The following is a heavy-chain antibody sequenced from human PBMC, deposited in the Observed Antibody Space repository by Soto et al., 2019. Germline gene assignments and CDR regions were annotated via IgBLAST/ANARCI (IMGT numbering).Heavy chain of an antibody. V-gene: IGHV1-18*01. CDR3: ARDGVGYCSSTSCYVWFDP. CDR2: ISAYNGNT. Sequence: ASVKVSCKASGYTFTSYGISWVRQAPGQGLGWMGWISAYNGNTNYAQKLQGRVTMTTDTSTSTAYMELRSLRSDDTAVYYCARDGVGYCSSTSCYVWFDPWGQGTLVTVSS. J-gene: IGHJ5*02. CDR1: GYTFTSYG. D-gene: IGHD2-2*01.